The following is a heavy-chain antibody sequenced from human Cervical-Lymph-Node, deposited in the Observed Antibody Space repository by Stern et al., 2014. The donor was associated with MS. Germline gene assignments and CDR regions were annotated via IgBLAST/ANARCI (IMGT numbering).Heavy chain of an antibody. D-gene: IGHD4-17*01. V-gene: IGHV1-3*01. Sequence: QVQLVQSGAEVQKPGASVKVSCTASGYTFTSYVLHWVRQAPGQGLEWMGWINAGNGNTKYAHKFQRRVTVSMDTSASTAYMEMSSLISRHTAVFYCARDYGDFDRTPVSPFDYWGQGTQVTVSS. CDR2: INAGNGNT. CDR1: GYTFTSYV. J-gene: IGHJ4*02. CDR3: ARDYGDFDRTPVSPFDY.